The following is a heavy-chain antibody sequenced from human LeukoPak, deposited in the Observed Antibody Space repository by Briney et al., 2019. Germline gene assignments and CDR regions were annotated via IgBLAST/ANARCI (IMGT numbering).Heavy chain of an antibody. CDR2: IYSGST. CDR3: ARRAGAYSHPYDY. Sequence: GGSLRLSCTVSGFTVSSNSMSWGRQAPGKGLEWVSFIYSGSTHYSDSVKGRFTISRDNSKNTLYLQMNSLRAEDTAVYYCARRAGAYSHPYDYWGQGTLVTVSS. D-gene: IGHD4/OR15-4a*01. J-gene: IGHJ4*02. V-gene: IGHV3-53*01. CDR1: GFTVSSNS.